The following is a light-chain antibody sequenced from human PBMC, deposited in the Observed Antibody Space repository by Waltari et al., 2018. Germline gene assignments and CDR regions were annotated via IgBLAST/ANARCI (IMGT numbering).Light chain of an antibody. V-gene: IGLV2-11*01. CDR2: DVI. CDR3: CSYAGSYTWV. CDR1: SRDVGAYNY. J-gene: IGLJ3*02. Sequence: QSALTQPRSVSGSPGQSVTISCTGTSRDVGAYNYVSWSQQHPGKAPKLMIYDVIKRPSGVPDRFSGSNSGNTAYLTISGLQAEDEADYCCCSYAGSYTWVFGGGTQLTVL.